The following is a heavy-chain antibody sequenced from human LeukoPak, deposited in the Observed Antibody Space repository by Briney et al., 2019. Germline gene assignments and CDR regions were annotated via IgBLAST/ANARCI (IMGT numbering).Heavy chain of an antibody. CDR3: AKKTIVGATVDAFDI. V-gene: IGHV3-30*02. CDR2: IRYDGFNK. J-gene: IGHJ3*02. CDR1: GFTFSNYG. D-gene: IGHD1-26*01. Sequence: QPGGPLRLSCAASGFTFSNYGMHWVRQAPGKGLEWVASIRYDGFNKYYADSLEGRFTISRDNSKNTLYLQMNSLRAEDTAVYYCAKKTIVGATVDAFDIWGQGTMVIVSS.